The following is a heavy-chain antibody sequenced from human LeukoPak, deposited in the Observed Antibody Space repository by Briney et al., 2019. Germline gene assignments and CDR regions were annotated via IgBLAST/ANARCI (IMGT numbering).Heavy chain of an antibody. J-gene: IGHJ4*02. CDR2: INHSGST. D-gene: IGHD3-22*01. Sequence: SETLSLTCAVYGGSFSGYYWSWIRQPPGKGLEWIGEINHSGSTNYNPSLKSRVTISVDTSKNQFSLKLSSVTAADTAVYYCARLYDSSGYPPGWGQGTLVTVSS. CDR1: GGSFSGYY. CDR3: ARLYDSSGYPPG. V-gene: IGHV4-34*01.